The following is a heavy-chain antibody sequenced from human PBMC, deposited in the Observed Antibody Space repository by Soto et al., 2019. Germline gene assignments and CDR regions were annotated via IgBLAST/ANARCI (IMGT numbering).Heavy chain of an antibody. CDR1: GGSISSGGYS. D-gene: IGHD1-26*01. J-gene: IGHJ4*02. CDR3: ARDPVGVTHFDY. Sequence: PLETLSLTCAVSGGSISSGGYSWSWIRQPPGKGLEWIGYIYHSGSTNYNPSLKSRVTMSIDTSKNQFSLKLSSVTAADTAVYYCARDPVGVTHFDYWGQGALVTVSS. CDR2: IYHSGST. V-gene: IGHV4-30-2*01.